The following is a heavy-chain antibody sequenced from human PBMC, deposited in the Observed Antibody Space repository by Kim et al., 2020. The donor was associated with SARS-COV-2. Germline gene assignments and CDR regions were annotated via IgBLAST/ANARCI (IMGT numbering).Heavy chain of an antibody. D-gene: IGHD6-19*01. Sequence: GGSLRLSCAASGFTFDDYAMHWVRQAPGKGLEWVSGISWNSGSIGYADSGKGRFTISRDNAKNSLYLQMNSLRAEDTALYYCAKDRSSYYYGMDVWGQGTTVTVSS. J-gene: IGHJ6*02. CDR3: AKDRSSYYYGMDV. CDR1: GFTFDDYA. V-gene: IGHV3-9*01. CDR2: ISWNSGSI.